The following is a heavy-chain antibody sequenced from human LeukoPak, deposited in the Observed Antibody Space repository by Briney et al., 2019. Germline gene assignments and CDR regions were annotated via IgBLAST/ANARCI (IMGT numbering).Heavy chain of an antibody. V-gene: IGHV4-34*01. J-gene: IGHJ4*02. CDR2: INHSGST. CDR1: GGSFSGYY. Sequence: SETLSLTCAVYGGSFSGYYWSWIRQPPGKGLEWLGEINHSGSTNYNPSLKSRVTISVDTSKTQFSLKLSSVTAADTAVYYCARRPALTVVVVAAAFDYWGQGTLVTVSS. CDR3: ARRPALTVVVVAAAFDY. D-gene: IGHD2-15*01.